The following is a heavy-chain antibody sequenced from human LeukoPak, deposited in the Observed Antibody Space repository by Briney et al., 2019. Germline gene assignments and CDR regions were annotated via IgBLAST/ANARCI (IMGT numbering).Heavy chain of an antibody. CDR3: AKGAAAGKVDWFDP. D-gene: IGHD6-13*01. Sequence: PGGSLRLSCAASGFTFSNFAMMWVRQAPGTGLQWVSTITGYGATFYADSVRGGFTIFRDTSMNTLFLQMNSLGAEDTAVYYCAKGAAAGKVDWFDPWGQGTLVTVSS. CDR1: GFTFSNFA. V-gene: IGHV3-23*01. CDR2: ITGYGAT. J-gene: IGHJ5*02.